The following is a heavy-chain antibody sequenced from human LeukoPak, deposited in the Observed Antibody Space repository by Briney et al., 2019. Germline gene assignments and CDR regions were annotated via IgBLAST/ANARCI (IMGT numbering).Heavy chain of an antibody. CDR2: VHHDENSK. V-gene: IGHV3-30*02. Sequence: GGSLRPSCAASGFTFSGYNMHWVRQAPGKGLEWVAFVHHDENSKSSADSVKGRFTISRDNSQSTMYLQMNSLRPEDTAVYYCAKDMAAYTYAIDYWGQGALVTVSS. D-gene: IGHD5-18*01. CDR1: GFTFSGYN. CDR3: AKDMAAYTYAIDY. J-gene: IGHJ4*02.